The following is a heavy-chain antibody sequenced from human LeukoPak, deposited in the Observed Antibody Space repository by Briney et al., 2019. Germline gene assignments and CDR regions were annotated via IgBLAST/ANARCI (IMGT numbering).Heavy chain of an antibody. Sequence: GSLRLSCAASGFTFNTYYMTWVRQAPGKGLEWVAGIKQDGSENYYMDSVKGRFTISRDNSRNSLYLQMNSLRAEDTAVYFCARERYCTSATCYVGVPFDPWGQGTLVTVSS. CDR3: ARERYCTSATCYVGVPFDP. J-gene: IGHJ5*02. CDR2: IKQDGSEN. CDR1: GFTFNTYY. V-gene: IGHV3-7*01. D-gene: IGHD2-2*01.